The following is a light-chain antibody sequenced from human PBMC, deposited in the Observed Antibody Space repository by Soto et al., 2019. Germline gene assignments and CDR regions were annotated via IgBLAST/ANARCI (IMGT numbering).Light chain of an antibody. CDR2: LTS. J-gene: IGKJ4*01. CDR3: QQWSKGPSLT. CDR1: RAVNPR. V-gene: IGKV3D-11*03. Sequence: EIVLTQASATLSSFPGDRVTPSWRARRAVNPRLAWYQHKPGQAPRLLIYLTSNRAAGIPARFSASGSGTDFTLTISSLEPEDSAVYYCQQWSKGPSLTFGGGTKVDIK.